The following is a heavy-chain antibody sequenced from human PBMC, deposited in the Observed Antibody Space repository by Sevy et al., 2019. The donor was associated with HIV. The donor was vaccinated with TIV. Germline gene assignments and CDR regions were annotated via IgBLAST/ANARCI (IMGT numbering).Heavy chain of an antibody. CDR3: VRDRPMTGALDS. V-gene: IGHV3-48*01. J-gene: IGHJ4*02. D-gene: IGHD3-22*01. CDR1: GFTFSDYC. Sequence: GGSLRLSCAASGFTFSDYCMNWVRQAPGKGLEWISYITSGSASIYYADSVKGRFTISRDNAKNSLFLQMNSLRADDTAVYYCVRDRPMTGALDSWGQGTLVTVSS. CDR2: ITSGSASI.